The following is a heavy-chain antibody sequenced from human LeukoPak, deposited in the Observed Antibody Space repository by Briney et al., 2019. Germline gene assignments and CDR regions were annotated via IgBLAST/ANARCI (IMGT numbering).Heavy chain of an antibody. J-gene: IGHJ6*03. CDR3: AKLVTGRPSGYMDV. V-gene: IGHV3-23*01. CDR1: GFIFSNYA. Sequence: GFLRLSCAASGFIFSNYAMSWVRQAPGKGLEWVSGISGNGGSTSYADSVKGRFTISRDNSKNTLYVQMNSLRAGDTAVYYCAKLVTGRPSGYMDVWGKGTTVTVSS. D-gene: IGHD6-6*01. CDR2: ISGNGGST.